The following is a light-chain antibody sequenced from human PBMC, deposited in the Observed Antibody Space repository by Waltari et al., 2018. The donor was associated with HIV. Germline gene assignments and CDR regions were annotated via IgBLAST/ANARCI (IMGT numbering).Light chain of an antibody. CDR1: QSIRSR. V-gene: IGKV1-5*03. J-gene: IGKJ2*01. Sequence: DIQMTQSPSTLSASVGDRVTITCRASQSIRSRLAWYQQKPGKAPKLLIYEASTLEGGVPSRFSGSGSGTEFTLTISSLQPDDFATYYCQQYNGLYTFGQGTKLEIK. CDR2: EAS. CDR3: QQYNGLYT.